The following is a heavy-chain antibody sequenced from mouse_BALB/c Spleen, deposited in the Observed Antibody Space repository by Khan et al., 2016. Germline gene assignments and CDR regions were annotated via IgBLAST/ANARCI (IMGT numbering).Heavy chain of an antibody. V-gene: IGHV3-2*02. CDR2: ISYSGST. D-gene: IGHD1-2*01. CDR3: ARTARIKY. J-gene: IGHJ2*01. CDR1: GYSITSGYG. Sequence: VQLQESGPGLVKPSQSLSLTCTVTGYSITSGYGWNWIRQFPGNKLEWMGYISYSGSTNYNPSLKSRITITRDTSKNQFFLQLNSVTTEDTATYYCARTARIKYWGQGTTLTVSS.